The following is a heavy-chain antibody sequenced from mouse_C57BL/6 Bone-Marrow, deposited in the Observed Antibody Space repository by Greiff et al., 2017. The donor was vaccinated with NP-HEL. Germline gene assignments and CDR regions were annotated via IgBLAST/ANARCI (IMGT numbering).Heavy chain of an antibody. CDR2: ISNGGGST. D-gene: IGHD2-2*01. CDR1: GFTFSDYY. CDR3: ARQGASTMVTTDYYAMDY. Sequence: EVQLVESGGGLVQPGGSLKLSCAASGFTFSDYYMYWVRQTPEKRLEWVAYISNGGGSTYYPDTVKGRFTISRDNAKNTLYLQMSRLKSEDTAMYYCARQGASTMVTTDYYAMDYWGQGTSVTVSS. J-gene: IGHJ4*01. V-gene: IGHV5-12*01.